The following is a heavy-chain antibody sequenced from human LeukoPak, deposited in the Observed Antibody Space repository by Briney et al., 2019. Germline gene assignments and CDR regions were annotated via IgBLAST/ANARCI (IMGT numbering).Heavy chain of an antibody. CDR2: INHSGST. Sequence: SETVSLTCAVYGGSFSGYYWSWIRQPPGKGLEWIGEINHSGSTNYNPSLKSRVTISVDTSKNQFSLKLSSVTAADTAVYYCARRRGYCSSTSCYTSYFQHWGQGTLVTVSS. CDR1: GGSFSGYY. CDR3: ARRRGYCSSTSCYTSYFQH. V-gene: IGHV4-34*01. D-gene: IGHD2-2*02. J-gene: IGHJ1*01.